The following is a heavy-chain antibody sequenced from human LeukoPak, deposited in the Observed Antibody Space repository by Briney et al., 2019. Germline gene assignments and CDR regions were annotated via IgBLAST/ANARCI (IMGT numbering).Heavy chain of an antibody. Sequence: GASVKVSSKASGSPFTGYYMHWVRKAPGQGLEWMGWINPNSGGTNYAQKFQGRVTMTRDTSISTAYMELSRLRSDDTAVYYCAREPGSGWFDPWGQGTLVTVSS. V-gene: IGHV1-2*02. CDR2: INPNSGGT. D-gene: IGHD1-14*01. J-gene: IGHJ5*02. CDR3: AREPGSGWFDP. CDR1: GSPFTGYY.